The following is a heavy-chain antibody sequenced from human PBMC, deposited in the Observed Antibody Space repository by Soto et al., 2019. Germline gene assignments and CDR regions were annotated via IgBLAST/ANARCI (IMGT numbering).Heavy chain of an antibody. CDR1: GFTFTAYD. CDR2: ISPGDDAT. V-gene: IGHV3-23*01. J-gene: IGHJ4*02. D-gene: IGHD2-15*01. Sequence: XGSLRLSCATSGFTFTAYDLTWVRQAPGKGLEWVSVISPGDDATYYGESVKGRFTISSDNSKTVLYLQMNSLKAEDTAVYYCACKGPANPFYWGQGTMVTVSS. CDR3: ACKGPANPFY.